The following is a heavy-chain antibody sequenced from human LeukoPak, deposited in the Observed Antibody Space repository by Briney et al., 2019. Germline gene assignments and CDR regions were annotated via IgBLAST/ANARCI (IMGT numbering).Heavy chain of an antibody. V-gene: IGHV4-34*01. Sequence: PSETLSLTCAVYGGSFSGYYWSWIRQPPGKGLEWIGEINHSGSTNYNPSLKSRVTISVDTSKNQFSLKLSSVTAADTAVYYCARVLRHYYDSSGYLREYYFDYWGQGTLVTVSS. CDR1: GGSFSGYY. D-gene: IGHD3-22*01. J-gene: IGHJ4*02. CDR2: INHSGST. CDR3: ARVLRHYYDSSGYLREYYFDY.